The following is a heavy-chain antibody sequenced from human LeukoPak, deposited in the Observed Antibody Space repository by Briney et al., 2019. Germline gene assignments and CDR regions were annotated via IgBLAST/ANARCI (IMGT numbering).Heavy chain of an antibody. Sequence: SETLSPTCTVSGACLNSGGYYWSWIRQPPGKEPEWIGYIYYSGSTNYNRSLKSRVTISVDTSKNQFSLKLTSVTAADTAVYYCAREGWDLWGRGTLVTVSS. J-gene: IGHJ2*01. CDR2: IYYSGST. D-gene: IGHD2-15*01. CDR3: AREGWDL. V-gene: IGHV4-61*08. CDR1: GACLNSGGYY.